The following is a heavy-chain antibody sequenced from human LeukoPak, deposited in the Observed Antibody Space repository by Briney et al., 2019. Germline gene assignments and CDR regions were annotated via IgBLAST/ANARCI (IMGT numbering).Heavy chain of an antibody. CDR1: GFTFSSYW. Sequence: GGSLRLSCAASGFTFSSYWMHWVRQAPGKGLVWVSRINNDGSGTSYADSVKGRFTISRDNAKNTLYLQMNSLRAEDTAVYYCAKDPNGDYIGTFDIWGQGTMVTVSS. J-gene: IGHJ3*02. V-gene: IGHV3-74*01. CDR2: INNDGSGT. D-gene: IGHD4-17*01. CDR3: AKDPNGDYIGTFDI.